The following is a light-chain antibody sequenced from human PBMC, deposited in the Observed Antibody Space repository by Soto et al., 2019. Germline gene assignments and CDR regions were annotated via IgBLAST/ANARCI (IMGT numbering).Light chain of an antibody. CDR1: SRDVGGNNF. CDR3: SSYTTTSTLVV. J-gene: IGLJ2*01. V-gene: IGLV2-14*01. CDR2: DVS. Sequence: QSALTQPASVSGSPGQSITIPCTGTSRDVGGNNFVSWYQKHPGKGPKLIIYDVSNRPSGISNRFSGSKSGNTAPLTISGLQAEDEADYYCSSYTTTSTLVVFGGGTKLTVL.